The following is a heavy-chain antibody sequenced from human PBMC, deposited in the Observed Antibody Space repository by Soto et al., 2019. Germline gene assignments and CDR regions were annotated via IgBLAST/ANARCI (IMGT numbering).Heavy chain of an antibody. D-gene: IGHD5-18*01. Sequence: PVGSLRLSCAASGFTFSSYAMSWVRQAPGKGLEWVSAISGSGGSTYYADSVKGRFTISRDNSKNTLYLQMNSLRAEDTAVHYCAKEGYHLLYFDYWGQGTLVTVSS. J-gene: IGHJ4*02. CDR1: GFTFSSYA. CDR3: AKEGYHLLYFDY. CDR2: ISGSGGST. V-gene: IGHV3-23*01.